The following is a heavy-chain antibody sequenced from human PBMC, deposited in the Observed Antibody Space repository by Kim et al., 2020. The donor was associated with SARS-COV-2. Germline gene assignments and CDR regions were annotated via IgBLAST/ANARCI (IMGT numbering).Heavy chain of an antibody. J-gene: IGHJ5*02. CDR1: GGSISSSSYY. CDR3: ARRYYDSSGYTNWFDP. D-gene: IGHD3-22*01. Sequence: SETLSLTCTVSGGSISSSSYYWGWIRQPPGKGLEWIGSIYYSGSAYYNPSLKSRVTISVDTSKNQFSLKLSSVTAADTAVYYCARRYYDSSGYTNWFDPWGQGTLVTVSS. CDR2: IYYSGSA. V-gene: IGHV4-39*01.